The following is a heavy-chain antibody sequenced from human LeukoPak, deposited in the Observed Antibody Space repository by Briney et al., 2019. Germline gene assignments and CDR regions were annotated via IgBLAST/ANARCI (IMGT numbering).Heavy chain of an antibody. CDR3: ARDWDSSSWGCDY. CDR2: ISSSSSTI. Sequence: PGGSLRLSCAASGFTFSNYAMSWVRQAPGKGLEWVSYISSSSSTIYYADSVKGRFTISRDNAKNSLYLQMNSLRAEDTAVYYCARDWDSSSWGCDYWGQGTLVTVSS. D-gene: IGHD6-13*01. CDR1: GFTFSNYA. V-gene: IGHV3-48*01. J-gene: IGHJ4*02.